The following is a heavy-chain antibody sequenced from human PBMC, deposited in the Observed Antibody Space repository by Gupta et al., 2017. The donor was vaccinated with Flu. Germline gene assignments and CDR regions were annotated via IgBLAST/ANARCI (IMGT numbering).Heavy chain of an antibody. CDR3: ARHYGERFLEWLLLN. J-gene: IGHJ4*02. CDR1: GGSISSYY. V-gene: IGHV4-59*08. CDR2: IYYSGST. D-gene: IGHD3-3*01. Sequence: GSGPGLVKPSETLSLTCTVSGGSISSYYWSWIRQPPGKGLEWMGYIYYSGSTNYNPSLKSRVTISVDTSKNQFSLKLSSVTAADTAVYYCARHYGERFLEWLLLNWGQGTLVTVSS.